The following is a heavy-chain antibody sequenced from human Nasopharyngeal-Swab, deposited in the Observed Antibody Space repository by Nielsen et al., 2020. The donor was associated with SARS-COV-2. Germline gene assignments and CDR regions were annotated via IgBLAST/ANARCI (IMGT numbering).Heavy chain of an antibody. V-gene: IGHV4-39*01. CDR2: IYYSGSN. D-gene: IGHD3-3*01. CDR3: ARHFQDVTIFGVVIPGDYMDV. J-gene: IGHJ6*03. Sequence: WIRQPPGKGLEWIGSIYYSGSNHYNPSLKSRVTISVDTSKNQFPLKLTSATAADTAVYYCARHFQDVTIFGVVIPGDYMDVWGKGTTVTVSS.